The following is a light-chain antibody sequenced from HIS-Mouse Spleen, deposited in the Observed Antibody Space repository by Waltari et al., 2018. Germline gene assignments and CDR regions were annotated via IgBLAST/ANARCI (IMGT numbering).Light chain of an antibody. CDR3: CSYAGSYTWV. CDR2: DVS. Sequence: QSALTQPRSVSGSPGQSVTISCTGTSSDVVVYNYVSWYQQHPGKAPKLMIYDVSKRPSGVPDRFSGSKSGNTASLTISGLQAEDEADYYCCSYAGSYTWVFGGGTKLTVL. V-gene: IGLV2-11*01. CDR1: SSDVVVYNY. J-gene: IGLJ3*02.